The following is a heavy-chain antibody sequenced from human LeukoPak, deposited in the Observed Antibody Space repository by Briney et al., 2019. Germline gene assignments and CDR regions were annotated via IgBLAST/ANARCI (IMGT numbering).Heavy chain of an antibody. CDR3: ARDCSGGSCD. CDR1: GGTFSSYA. D-gene: IGHD2-15*01. Sequence: SVKVSCKASGGTFSSYAISWVRQAPGQGLEWMGRITPILGIANYAQKFQGRVTITADKSTSAAYMELSSLRSEDTAVYYCARDCSGGSCDWGQGTLVTVSS. J-gene: IGHJ4*02. CDR2: ITPILGIA. V-gene: IGHV1-69*04.